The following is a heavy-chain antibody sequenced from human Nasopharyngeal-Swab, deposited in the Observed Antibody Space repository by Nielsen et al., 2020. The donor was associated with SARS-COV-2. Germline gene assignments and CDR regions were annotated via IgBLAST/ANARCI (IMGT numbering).Heavy chain of an antibody. V-gene: IGHV3-74*01. CDR2: IKSDESST. CDR3: ATTAGGYSYAS. Sequence: GESLKISCAASGFTVSLYWMHWVRQAPGKGLEWVLRIKSDESSTAYADSVKGRFIISRNNAENTYYLRLNSLRAEDTAVYYCATTAGGYSYASWGQGTLVTVSS. CDR1: GFTVSLYW. J-gene: IGHJ5*02. D-gene: IGHD5-18*01.